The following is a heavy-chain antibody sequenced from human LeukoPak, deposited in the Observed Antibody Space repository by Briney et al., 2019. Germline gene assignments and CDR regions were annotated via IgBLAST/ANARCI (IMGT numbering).Heavy chain of an antibody. CDR2: LSWNSGNI. J-gene: IGHJ4*02. CDR1: GFTFDDYA. CDR3: ARDLVAARGLDY. V-gene: IGHV3-9*01. Sequence: GGSLRLSCAASGFTFDDYAMHWVRQAPGKGLEWVSGLSWNSGNIGYADSVKGRFTISRDNAKNSLYLQMNSLRAEDTAVYYCARDLVAARGLDYWGQGTLVTVSS. D-gene: IGHD6-6*01.